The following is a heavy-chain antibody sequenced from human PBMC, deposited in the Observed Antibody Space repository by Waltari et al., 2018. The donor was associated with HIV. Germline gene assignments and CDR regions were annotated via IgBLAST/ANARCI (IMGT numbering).Heavy chain of an antibody. J-gene: IGHJ4*02. Sequence: EVQLVESGGGLVQPGGSLRVPCAASGFTFRASAIPWVRQASGKGVEWVGRIRSRGNRYATAYGASVKGRFTVSRDDSKNTAYLQMNNLKTEDTAVYYCTRALAYWGQGTLVTVSP. CDR2: IRSRGNRYAT. V-gene: IGHV3-73*02. D-gene: IGHD3-16*01. CDR1: GFTFRASA. CDR3: TRALAY.